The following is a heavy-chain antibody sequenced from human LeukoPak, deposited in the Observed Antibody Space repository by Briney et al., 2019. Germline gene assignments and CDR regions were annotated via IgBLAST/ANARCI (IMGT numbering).Heavy chain of an antibody. CDR2: IYLYGTT. CDR3: ARESYGGNGDDAFDI. V-gene: IGHV4-4*02. J-gene: IGHJ3*02. CDR1: IGSISSSKW. D-gene: IGHD4-23*01. Sequence: SETLSLTCSVSIGSISSSKWWSWVRQSPVKGLEWIGEIYLYGTTNYNPSFTSRVTMSVDRSRNQFSLKLSSVTAADTAVYYCARESYGGNGDDAFDIWGQGTMVTVSS.